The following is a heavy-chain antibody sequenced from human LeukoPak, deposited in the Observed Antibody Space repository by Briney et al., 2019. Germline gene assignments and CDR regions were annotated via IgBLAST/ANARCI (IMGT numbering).Heavy chain of an antibody. CDR2: ISGSGGST. CDR1: GFTFSSYA. D-gene: IGHD3-3*01. Sequence: GGSLRLSCAASGFTFSSYAMSWVRQAPGKGLEWVSAISGSGGSTYYADSVKGRFTISRDNSKNTLYLQMNSLRAEDTAVYYCAKAGNVLRFLEWLFNPAGFDYWGQGTLVTVSS. V-gene: IGHV3-23*01. CDR3: AKAGNVLRFLEWLFNPAGFDY. J-gene: IGHJ4*02.